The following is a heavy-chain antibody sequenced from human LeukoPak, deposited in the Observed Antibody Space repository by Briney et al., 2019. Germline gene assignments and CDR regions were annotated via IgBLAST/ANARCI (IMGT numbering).Heavy chain of an antibody. D-gene: IGHD3-10*01. V-gene: IGHV3-30*03. CDR2: ISYNGGSQ. J-gene: IGHJ6*02. Sequence: PGGSLRLSCEASGFTFWNYGVHWVRQAPGKGLEWVSLISYNGGSQYYADSVKGRFTISRDNSKNTVYLQMNRLRAEDTGVYYCARPGLIRRGDQYGMDVWGQGTTVTVSS. CDR3: ARPGLIRRGDQYGMDV. CDR1: GFTFWNYG.